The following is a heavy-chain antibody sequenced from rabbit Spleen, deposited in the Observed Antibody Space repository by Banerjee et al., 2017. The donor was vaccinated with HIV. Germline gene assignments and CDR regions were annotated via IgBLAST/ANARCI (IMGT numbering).Heavy chain of an antibody. V-gene: IGHV1S40*01. D-gene: IGHD6-1*01. Sequence: QSLEESGGGLVKPGASLTLTCKASGLDFSSDSYDSYMCWVRQAPGKGLEWIACIDIGSSGFPYFASWANGRFTISKPSSTTVTLQMTSLTAADTATYFCARYDYNYAYFGGDGMDLWGPGTLVTVS. CDR2: IDIGSSGFP. J-gene: IGHJ6*01. CDR3: ARYDYNYAYFGGDGMDL. CDR1: GLDFSSDSY.